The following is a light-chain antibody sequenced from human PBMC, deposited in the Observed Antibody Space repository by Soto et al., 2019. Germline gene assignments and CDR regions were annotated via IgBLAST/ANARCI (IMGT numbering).Light chain of an antibody. V-gene: IGLV2-14*01. CDR2: DVT. CDR3: SSYTGSGTLVV. CDR1: SSDVGGYNY. J-gene: IGLJ2*01. Sequence: QSALTQPASVSGSPGQSITISSTGTSSDVGGYNYVSWYQQHPGKAPKLMIYDVTNRPSGVSNRFSGSKSGNTASLTISGLQAEDEADYHCSSYTGSGTLVVFGGGTKLTVL.